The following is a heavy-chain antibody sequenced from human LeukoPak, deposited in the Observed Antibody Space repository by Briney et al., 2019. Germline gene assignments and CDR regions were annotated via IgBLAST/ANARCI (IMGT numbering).Heavy chain of an antibody. J-gene: IGHJ6*02. D-gene: IGHD3-10*01. CDR2: ILGSGGGT. Sequence: GGSLRLSCAASGFTFSTYVMTWVRQAPGKGLEWVSAILGSGGGTYYADSVKGRFTISRDNSKNTLYLQMNSLRAEDTAVYYCATTPGVYYYYHMDVWGQGTTVTVSS. V-gene: IGHV3-23*01. CDR3: ATTPGVYYYYHMDV. CDR1: GFTFSTYV.